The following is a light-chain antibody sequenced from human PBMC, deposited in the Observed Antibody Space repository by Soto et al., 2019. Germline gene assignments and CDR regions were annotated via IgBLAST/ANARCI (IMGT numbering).Light chain of an antibody. J-gene: IGKJ2*01. V-gene: IGKV3-20*01. CDR3: QQYGYT. CDR2: GAS. CDR1: RNVISNY. Sequence: DIVLTQFPGTLSLSPGERATLSCRASRNVISNYLAWYQQKPSQAPRLLIYGASTRATGIPDRFSGSGSGTDFTLTISRLEPEDFAVYYCQQYGYTFGQGTKLEI.